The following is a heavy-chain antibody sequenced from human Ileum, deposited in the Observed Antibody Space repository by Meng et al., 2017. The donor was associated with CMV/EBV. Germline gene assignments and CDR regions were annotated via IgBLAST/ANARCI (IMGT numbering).Heavy chain of an antibody. V-gene: IGHV4-34*01. D-gene: IGHD2-2*02. Sequence: GSFSGYYWSWIRQPPGKGLEWIGEINHSGSTNYNPSLKSRVTISVDTSKNQFSLKLSSVTAADTAEYYCARRVGCSSTSCYTNWFDPWGQGTLVTVSS. J-gene: IGHJ5*02. CDR2: INHSGST. CDR1: GSFSGYY. CDR3: ARRVGCSSTSCYTNWFDP.